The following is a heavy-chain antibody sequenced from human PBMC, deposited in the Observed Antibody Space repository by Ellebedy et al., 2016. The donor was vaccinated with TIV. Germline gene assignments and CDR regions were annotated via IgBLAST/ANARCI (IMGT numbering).Heavy chain of an antibody. CDR1: GFTFSSYA. CDR3: AKDKGMAGAH. D-gene: IGHD6-19*01. Sequence: PGGSLRLSCAASGFTFSSYAMHWVRQAPGKGLEWVAVISYDGSNKYYADSVKGRFTISRDNSKNTLYLQMNSLRAEDTAVYYCAKDKGMAGAHWGQGTLVTVSS. J-gene: IGHJ1*01. V-gene: IGHV3-30-3*01. CDR2: ISYDGSNK.